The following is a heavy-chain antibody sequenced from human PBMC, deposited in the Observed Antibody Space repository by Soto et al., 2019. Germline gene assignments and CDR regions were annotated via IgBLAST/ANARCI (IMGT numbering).Heavy chain of an antibody. Sequence: PGGSLRLSCAASGFTFSSYAMSWVRQAPGKGLEWVSAISGSGGSTYYADSVKGRFTISRDNSKNTLYLQMNSLRAEDTAVYYCAKDEEVTDYYYYYGMDVWGQGTTVTVSS. J-gene: IGHJ6*02. D-gene: IGHD2-21*02. CDR2: ISGSGGST. CDR1: GFTFSSYA. V-gene: IGHV3-23*01. CDR3: AKDEEVTDYYYYYGMDV.